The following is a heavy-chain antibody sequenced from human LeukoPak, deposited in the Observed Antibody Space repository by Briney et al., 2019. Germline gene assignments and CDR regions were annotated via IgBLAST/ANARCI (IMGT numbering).Heavy chain of an antibody. J-gene: IGHJ4*02. Sequence: EASVKVSCKASGGTFSSYAISWVRQAPGQGLEWMGGIIPIFGTANYAQKFQGRVTITADKSTSTAYMELSRLRSDDTAVYYCARVAGTHIDYWGQGTLVTVSS. CDR2: IIPIFGTA. CDR3: ARVAGTHIDY. CDR1: GGTFSSYA. V-gene: IGHV1-69*06. D-gene: IGHD6-19*01.